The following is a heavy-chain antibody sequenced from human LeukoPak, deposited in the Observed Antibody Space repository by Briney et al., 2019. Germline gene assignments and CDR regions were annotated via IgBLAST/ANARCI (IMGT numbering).Heavy chain of an antibody. J-gene: IGHJ3*02. CDR2: IYPGDSDT. CDR3: ARNIVVVPAAMVPYAFDI. D-gene: IGHD2-2*01. CDR1: GYSFTSYW. Sequence: GESLKISCKGSGYSFTSYWIGWVRQMPGKGLEWMGIIYPGDSDTRYSPSFQGQVTISADKSISTAYLQWSSLKASDTAMYYYARNIVVVPAAMVPYAFDIWGQGTMVTVSS. V-gene: IGHV5-51*01.